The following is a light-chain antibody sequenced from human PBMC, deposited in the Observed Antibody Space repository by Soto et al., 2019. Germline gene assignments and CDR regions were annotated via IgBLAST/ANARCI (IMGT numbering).Light chain of an antibody. CDR3: SSLTTSSSVV. CDR2: DVS. J-gene: IGLJ2*01. CDR1: SSDVGDYNY. Sequence: QSALTQPASVSGSPGQSITISCTETSSDVGDYNYVSWYQQHPGKAPKLMLYDVSNRPSGVSNRFSGSKSGNTASLTISGLQAEDEAEYYCSSLTTSSSVVFGGGTKLTVL. V-gene: IGLV2-14*01.